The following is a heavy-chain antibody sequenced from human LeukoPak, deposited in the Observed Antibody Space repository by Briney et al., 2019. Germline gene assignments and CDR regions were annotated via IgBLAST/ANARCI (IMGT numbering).Heavy chain of an antibody. V-gene: IGHV3-21*01. D-gene: IGHD3-3*02. CDR2: ISSGSSYT. Sequence: SGGSLRLSCAASGFTFSSYSMNWVRQAPGKGLEWVSSISSGSSYTYFADSVKGRFTISRDNAKNSLYLQMNSLRAEDTAVYYCARGDKYIAFSPPLQGFDYWGQGTLVTVSS. J-gene: IGHJ4*02. CDR1: GFTFSSYS. CDR3: ARGDKYIAFSPPLQGFDY.